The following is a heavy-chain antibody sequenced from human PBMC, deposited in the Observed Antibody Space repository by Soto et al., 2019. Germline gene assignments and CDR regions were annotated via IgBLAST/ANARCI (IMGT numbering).Heavy chain of an antibody. V-gene: IGHV4-59*12. Sequence: PSETLSLTCTVSGGSISSYYWSWIRQPPGKGLEWIGYIYYSGSTYYNPSLKSRVTISVDTSKNQFSLKLSSVTAADTAVYYCARSSQSTVTTFHYWGQGTLVTVSS. CDR3: ARSSQSTVTTFHY. CDR2: IYYSGST. D-gene: IGHD4-17*01. CDR1: GGSISSYY. J-gene: IGHJ4*02.